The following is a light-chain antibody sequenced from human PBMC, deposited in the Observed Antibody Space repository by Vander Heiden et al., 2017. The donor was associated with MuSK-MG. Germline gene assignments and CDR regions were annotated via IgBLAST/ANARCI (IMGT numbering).Light chain of an antibody. V-gene: IGKV2-28*01. CDR2: LGS. CDR3: MQDLQTPRT. CDR1: QSRLHRNGYNY. Sequence: IVMTQSPLSLPVPSREPASIPCRSSQSRLHRNGYNYLDWYQQKPGQSPQLLIYLGSNRASGVPDRFSGGGSGTDFTLKISRVQSEDVGVYYCMQDLQTPRTFGQGTKVEIK. J-gene: IGKJ1*01.